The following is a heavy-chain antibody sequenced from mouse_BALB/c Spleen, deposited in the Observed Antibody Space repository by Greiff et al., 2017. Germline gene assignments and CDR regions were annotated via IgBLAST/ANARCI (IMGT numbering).Heavy chain of an antibody. V-gene: IGHV5-4*02. CDR3: ARGNCYFDD. CDR1: GFTFSDYY. D-gene: IGHD2-1*01. CDR2: ISDGGSYT. Sequence: EVMLVESGGGLVKPGGSLKLSCAASGFTFSDYYMYWVRQTPEKRLEWVATISDGGSYTYYPDSVKGRFTISRDNAKNNLYLQMSSLKSEDTAMYYCARGNCYFDDWGQGTTLTVSS. J-gene: IGHJ2*01.